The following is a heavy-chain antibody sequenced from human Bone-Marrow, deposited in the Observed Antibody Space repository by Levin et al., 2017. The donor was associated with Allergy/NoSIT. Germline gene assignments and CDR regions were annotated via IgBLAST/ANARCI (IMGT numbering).Heavy chain of an antibody. Sequence: HPGGSLRLSCAASGFRFSDRGMHWIRQAPGKGLEWVGIIWYDGTNKYYADSVRGRFTISRDNSKNTLYLQMNSLRVEDTAVYYCARDLDTSELFDSWGQGTLVTVAS. CDR2: IWYDGTNK. J-gene: IGHJ4*02. CDR3: ARDLDTSELFDS. D-gene: IGHD3-22*01. CDR1: GFRFSDRG. V-gene: IGHV3-33*01.